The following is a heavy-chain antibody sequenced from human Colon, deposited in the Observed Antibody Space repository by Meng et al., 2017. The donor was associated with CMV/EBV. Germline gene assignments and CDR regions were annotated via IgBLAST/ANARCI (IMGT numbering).Heavy chain of an antibody. Sequence: QLTLKEPGPTLVNPTQTLTLTCTFSGFSLANKLNSLGWIRQSPGKALEWLALIHGDDTEQYSPSLQSRLSATRDTSKNQVVLTLTDMDPVDTATYYCVHRYSSSSGEVSWGQGTLVTVSS. D-gene: IGHD6-6*01. CDR2: IHGDDTE. J-gene: IGHJ5*02. CDR1: GFSLANKLNS. CDR3: VHRYSSSSGEVS. V-gene: IGHV2-5*02.